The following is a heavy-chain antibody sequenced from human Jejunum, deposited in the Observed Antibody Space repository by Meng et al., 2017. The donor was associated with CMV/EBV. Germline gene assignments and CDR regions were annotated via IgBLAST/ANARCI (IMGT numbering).Heavy chain of an antibody. V-gene: IGHV4-39*07. CDR1: SPTYY. CDR3: ARDRVHFSDDYYYYGMDV. D-gene: IGHD1-1*01. CDR2: IYYGGST. J-gene: IGHJ6*02. Sequence: SPTYYWGWIRQPPGRGLEWIASIYYGGSTYYSPSLKSRVTISVDTSKNQFSLSLSSVTAAGTAVYYCARDRVHFSDDYYYYGMDVWGLGTTVTVSS.